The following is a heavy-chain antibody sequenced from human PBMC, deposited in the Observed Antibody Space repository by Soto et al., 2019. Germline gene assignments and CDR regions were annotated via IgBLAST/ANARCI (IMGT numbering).Heavy chain of an antibody. CDR2: INPNSGGT. CDR1: GYTFTGYY. D-gene: IGHD3-3*01. CDR3: ARGVEGLAARGGMDV. Sequence: QVQLVQSGAEVKKPGASVKVSCKASGYTFTGYYMHWVRQAPGQGLEWMGWINPNSGGTNYAQKFQGWVTMPRDTSTSTAYMEVSRLRSDDTAVYYCARGVEGLAARGGMDVWGQGTTVTVSS. V-gene: IGHV1-2*04. J-gene: IGHJ6*02.